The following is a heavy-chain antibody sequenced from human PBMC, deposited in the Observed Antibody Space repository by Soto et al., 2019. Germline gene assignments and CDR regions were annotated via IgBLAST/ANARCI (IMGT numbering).Heavy chain of an antibody. CDR1: GGSISSYY. CDR2: IYYSGST. CDR3: ARRWGYSFDH. V-gene: IGHV4-39*01. J-gene: IGHJ4*02. Sequence: QLQLQESGPGLVKPSETLSLTCTVSGGSISSYYWGWIRRPPGKGLEWIGSIYYSGSTYYNPSLKSPVTTSVDTSKSQFSLKLSSVTAADTAVYYCARRWGYSFDHWGQGTLVTVSS. D-gene: IGHD7-27*01.